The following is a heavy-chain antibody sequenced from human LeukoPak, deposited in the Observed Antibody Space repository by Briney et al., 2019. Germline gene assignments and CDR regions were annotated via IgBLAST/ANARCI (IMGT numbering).Heavy chain of an antibody. D-gene: IGHD2-2*02. Sequence: ASVKVSCKASGYTFTSYYMHWVRQAPGQGLEWMGIINPSGGSTSYAQKFQGRVTMTRDTSTSTVYMELSSLRSEDTAVYYCAREGLVPAAIVSFDYWGQGTLVTVSS. V-gene: IGHV1-46*01. CDR1: GYTFTSYY. CDR2: INPSGGST. J-gene: IGHJ4*02. CDR3: AREGLVPAAIVSFDY.